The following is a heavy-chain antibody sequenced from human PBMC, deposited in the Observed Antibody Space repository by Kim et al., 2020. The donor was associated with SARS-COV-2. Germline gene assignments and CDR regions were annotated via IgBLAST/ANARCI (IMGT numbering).Heavy chain of an antibody. CDR1: GGSVSSGSYY. J-gene: IGHJ5*02. CDR2: IYYSGST. V-gene: IGHV4-61*01. D-gene: IGHD2-21*01. Sequence: SETLSLTCTVSGGSVSSGSYYWSWIRQPPGKGLEWIGYIYYSGSTNYNPSLKSRVTISVDTSKNQFSLKLSSVTAADTAVYYCATTPPRVDWFDPWGQGTLVTVSS. CDR3: ATTPPRVDWFDP.